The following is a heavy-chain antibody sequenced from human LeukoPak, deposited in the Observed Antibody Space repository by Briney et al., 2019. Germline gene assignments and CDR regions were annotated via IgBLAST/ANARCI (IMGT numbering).Heavy chain of an antibody. J-gene: IGHJ5*02. CDR2: VRYDGNDK. D-gene: IGHD3-10*01. CDR3: AKDLMRDRWFGES. CDR1: GFTFSYYG. Sequence: GGSLRLSCAASGFTFSYYGMHWGLQAPGKGLEWVAFVRYDGNDKFYAESVKGRFTISKDTSRNTLYLQMNSLRLEDTALYYCAKDLMRDRWFGESWGQGTLVTVSS. V-gene: IGHV3-30*02.